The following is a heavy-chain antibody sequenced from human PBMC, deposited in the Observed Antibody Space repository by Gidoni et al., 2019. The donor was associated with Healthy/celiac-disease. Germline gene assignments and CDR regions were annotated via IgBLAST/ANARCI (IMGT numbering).Heavy chain of an antibody. CDR3: CITIFGVVINY. CDR1: GFTFSNAW. V-gene: IGHV3-15*07. J-gene: IGHJ4*02. Sequence: EVQLVESGGGLVKPGGSLRLSCAASGFTFSNAWMNWVRQAPGKGLEWVGRIKSKTDGGTTDYAAPVKGRFTISRDDSKNTLYLQMNSLKTEDTAVYYCCITIFGVVINYWGQGTLVTVSS. D-gene: IGHD3-3*01. CDR2: IKSKTDGGTT.